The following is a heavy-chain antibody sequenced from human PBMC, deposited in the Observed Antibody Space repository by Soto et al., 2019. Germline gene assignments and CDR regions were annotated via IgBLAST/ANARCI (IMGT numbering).Heavy chain of an antibody. CDR2: ISSSGDNT. J-gene: IGHJ4*02. Sequence: GGSLRLSCAASGFTFSNYAMNWVRQAPGKALDWVSGISSSGDNTYYADSVKGRVTISRDNSKNTLYLQMNSLRAEDTAVYFCAKDQAIYCTSTSCSYYFDCWGQGTLVTVSS. CDR1: GFTFSNYA. D-gene: IGHD2-2*01. V-gene: IGHV3-23*01. CDR3: AKDQAIYCTSTSCSYYFDC.